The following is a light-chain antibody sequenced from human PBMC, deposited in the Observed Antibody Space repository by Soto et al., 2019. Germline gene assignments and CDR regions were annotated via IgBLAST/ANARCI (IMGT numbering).Light chain of an antibody. CDR1: QVISSY. V-gene: IGKV1-9*01. J-gene: IGKJ3*01. Sequence: DIHLTQSPSFLSASVGDRVTITCRASQVISSYLAWYQQKPGKAPKLLIYAESTLQSGVPSRFSGSGSGTEFTLTISSLQADDFATYYCQQINTYPFTFGPGTKVDIK. CDR3: QQINTYPFT. CDR2: AES.